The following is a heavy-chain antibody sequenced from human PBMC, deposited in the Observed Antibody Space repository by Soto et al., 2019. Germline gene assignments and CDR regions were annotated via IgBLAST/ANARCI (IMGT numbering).Heavy chain of an antibody. V-gene: IGHV1-69*13. CDR3: ARAKGSSSRINKGEKIYYYYGMDV. Sequence: GASVKVSCKASGGTLSSYAISWVRQAPGQGLEWMGGIIPIFGTANYAQKFQGRVTITADESTSTAYMELSSLRSEDTAVYYCARAKGSSSRINKGEKIYYYYGMDVWGQGTTVTVSS. D-gene: IGHD6-13*01. CDR1: GGTLSSYA. CDR2: IIPIFGTA. J-gene: IGHJ6*02.